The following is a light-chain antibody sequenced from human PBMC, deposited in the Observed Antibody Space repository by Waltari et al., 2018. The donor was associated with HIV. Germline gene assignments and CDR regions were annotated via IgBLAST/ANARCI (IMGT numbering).Light chain of an antibody. CDR3: AAFTGDNTVM. Sequence: AVTQPASVSGLPGQSTTISCTGDDTDFSLYKFVSWYQQHSGKPPRLRLYDVDSRSSGVFYRFAGSMSVNTASLTISGLRAEDEGHYYCAAFTGDNTVMFGGGTEVTVL. J-gene: IGLJ3*02. CDR1: DTDFSLYKF. CDR2: DVD. V-gene: IGLV2-14*03.